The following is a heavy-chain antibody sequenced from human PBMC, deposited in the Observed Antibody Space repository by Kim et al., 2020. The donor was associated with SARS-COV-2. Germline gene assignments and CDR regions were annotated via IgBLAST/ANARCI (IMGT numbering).Heavy chain of an antibody. CDR3: ARQYSQVLSKGFDFDY. V-gene: IGHV3-21*01. D-gene: IGHD5-18*01. CDR2: ISSSSSYI. J-gene: IGHJ4*02. CDR1: GFTFSSYS. Sequence: GGSLRLSCAASGFTFSSYSMNWVRQAPGKGLEWVSSISSSSSYIYYADSVKGRFTISRDNAKNSLYLQMNSLRAEDTAVYYCARQYSQVLSKGFDFDYWGQGTLVTVSS.